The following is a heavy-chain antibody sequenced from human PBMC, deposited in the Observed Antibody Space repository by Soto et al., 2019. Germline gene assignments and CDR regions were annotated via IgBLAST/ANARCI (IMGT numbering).Heavy chain of an antibody. CDR3: AKDHTVVIRDAFDI. CDR2: ISDSGTGT. CDR1: GFTFSSYA. Sequence: PGGSLRLSCAASGFTFSSYAMYWVRQAPGKGLAWVSGISDSGTGTYYADSVKGRFTISRDNSKNTVYLQMKSLRAEDMAVYYCAKDHTVVIRDAFDIWGQGTMVTVSS. D-gene: IGHD3-22*01. J-gene: IGHJ3*02. V-gene: IGHV3-23*01.